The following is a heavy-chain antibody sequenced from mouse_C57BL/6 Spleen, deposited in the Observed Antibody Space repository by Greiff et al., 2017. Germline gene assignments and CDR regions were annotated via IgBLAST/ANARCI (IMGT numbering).Heavy chain of an antibody. Sequence: EVKVVESGGGLVQPGGSLKLSCAASGFTFSDYGMAWVRQAPRKGPAWVAFISNLAYSIYYADTVTGRFTISRENAKNTLYLEMSSLRSEDTAMYYCARLEYYYAMDYWGQGTSVTVSS. V-gene: IGHV5-15*01. CDR2: ISNLAYSI. CDR3: ARLEYYYAMDY. J-gene: IGHJ4*01. CDR1: GFTFSDYG.